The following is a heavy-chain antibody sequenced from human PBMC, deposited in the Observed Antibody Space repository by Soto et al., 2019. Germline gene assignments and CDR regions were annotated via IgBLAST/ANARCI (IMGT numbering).Heavy chain of an antibody. D-gene: IGHD4-17*01. J-gene: IGHJ3*02. V-gene: IGHV1-24*01. CDR2: FDPEDGET. CDR1: GYTLTELS. CDR3: ATTGLEDYGDYLDAFDI. Sequence: GASVKVSCKVSGYTLTELSMHWVRQAHGKGLEWMGGFDPEDGETIYAQKFQGRVTMTEDTSTDTAYMELSSLRSEDTAVYYCATTGLEDYGDYLDAFDIWGQGTMVTVSS.